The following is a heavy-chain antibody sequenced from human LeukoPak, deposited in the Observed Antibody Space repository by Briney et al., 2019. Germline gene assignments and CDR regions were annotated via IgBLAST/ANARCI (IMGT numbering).Heavy chain of an antibody. Sequence: GGSLRLSCAASGLTFSTYNMNWVRQAPGKGLEWVSYIDSSNSPIYYADSVKGRFTTSRDNGKNSLYLQMNSLRDEDTAVYYCARDRCSGGSCYFDYWGQGTLVTVSS. V-gene: IGHV3-48*02. CDR2: IDSSNSPI. D-gene: IGHD2-15*01. CDR3: ARDRCSGGSCYFDY. J-gene: IGHJ4*02. CDR1: GLTFSTYN.